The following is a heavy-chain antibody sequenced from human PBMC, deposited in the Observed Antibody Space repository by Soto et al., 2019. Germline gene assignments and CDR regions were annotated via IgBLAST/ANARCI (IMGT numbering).Heavy chain of an antibody. CDR1: GGSISGYY. J-gene: IGHJ4*02. Sequence: SETLSLTCTVSGGSISGYYWSWIRQPPGKGLEWIGYIYYSGSTNYNPSLKSRVTISVDTSKNQFSLKLSSVTAADTAVYYCARRGYCSSTSCYLDYWGQGTLVTVSS. V-gene: IGHV4-59*08. CDR2: IYYSGST. CDR3: ARRGYCSSTSCYLDY. D-gene: IGHD2-2*01.